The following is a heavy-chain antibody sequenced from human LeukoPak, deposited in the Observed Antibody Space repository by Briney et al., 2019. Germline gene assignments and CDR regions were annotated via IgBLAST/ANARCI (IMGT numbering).Heavy chain of an antibody. CDR3: ARAREQLVDSQFDP. CDR2: IYYSGRP. J-gene: IGHJ5*02. CDR1: GGSISRGSYY. Sequence: SETLSLTCSVSGGSISRGSYYWAWIRQPPGKELEWIGSIYYSGRPDYNESLKSRVTISLDKSKNQFFVKLSSVTAADTAVYYCARAREQLVDSQFDPWGQGTLVTVSA. V-gene: IGHV4-39*07. D-gene: IGHD1-26*01.